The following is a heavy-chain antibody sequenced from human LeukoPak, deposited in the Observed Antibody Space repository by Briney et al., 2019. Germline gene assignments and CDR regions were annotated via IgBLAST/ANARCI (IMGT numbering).Heavy chain of an antibody. CDR1: GFTFSSYW. D-gene: IGHD6-19*01. CDR2: INQDGSEK. CDR3: ARSIAVAFRGVGGWNFPSYFDY. J-gene: IGHJ4*02. Sequence: PGGSLRLSCAASGFTFSSYWMSWVRQAPGKGLEWVANINQDGSEKYYVDSVKGRFTISRDNAKNSLYLQMNSLRAEDTAVYYCARSIAVAFRGVGGWNFPSYFDYWGQGTLVTVSS. V-gene: IGHV3-7*03.